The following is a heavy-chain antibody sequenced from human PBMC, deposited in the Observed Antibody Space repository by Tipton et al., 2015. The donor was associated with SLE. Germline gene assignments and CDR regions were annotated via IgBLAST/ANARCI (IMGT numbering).Heavy chain of an antibody. V-gene: IGHV4-4*02. Sequence: SLRLSCAVSGASITSSDWWSWVRQPPGKGLEYIGEIHHRGSTNYKSSLRGRVTMSLDTSKNQFSLDLTSVTAADTAVYYCVRGLDTFEVWGPGTLVTVSS. CDR1: GASITSSDW. CDR2: IHHRGST. J-gene: IGHJ3*01. CDR3: VRGLDTFEV.